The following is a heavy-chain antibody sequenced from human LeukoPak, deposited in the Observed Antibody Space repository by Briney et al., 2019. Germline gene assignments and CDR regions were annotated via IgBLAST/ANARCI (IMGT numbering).Heavy chain of an antibody. D-gene: IGHD5-12*01. CDR2: IYYSGST. J-gene: IGHJ4*02. V-gene: IGHV4-59*01. Sequence: SETLSLTRTVSGGPISSYYWSWIRQPPGKGLEWIGYIYYSGSTNYNPSLKSRVTISVDTSKNQFSLKLSSVTAADTAVYYCARDRPIVATIIFPPDYWGQGTLVTVSS. CDR1: GGPISSYY. CDR3: ARDRPIVATIIFPPDY.